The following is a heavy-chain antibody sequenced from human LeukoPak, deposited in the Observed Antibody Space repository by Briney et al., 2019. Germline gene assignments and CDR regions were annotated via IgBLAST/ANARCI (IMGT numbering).Heavy chain of an antibody. CDR1: GFTFSSYS. J-gene: IGHJ5*02. Sequence: GGSLRLSCAASGFTFSSYSMNWVRQAPGKGLEWVAIIWYDGSNEYYADSVKGRFTISKDNSKNTLYLEMSGLRADDTAVYYCARDPNFGWFGGTNNWLDPWGQGTLVTVSS. CDR3: ARDPNFGWFGGTNNWLDP. V-gene: IGHV3-33*08. D-gene: IGHD3-10*01. CDR2: IWYDGSNE.